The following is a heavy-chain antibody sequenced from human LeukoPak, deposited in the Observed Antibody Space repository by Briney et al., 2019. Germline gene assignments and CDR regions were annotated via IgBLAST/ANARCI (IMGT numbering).Heavy chain of an antibody. D-gene: IGHD6-25*01. Sequence: PSETLSLTCTVSGGSISSYYWSWIRQPPGKGLEWIGYIYYSGSTNYNPSPKSRVTISVDTSKNQFSLKLSSVTAADTAVYYCARDRIAASDYWGQGTLVTVSS. CDR3: ARDRIAASDY. V-gene: IGHV4-59*01. CDR2: IYYSGST. J-gene: IGHJ4*02. CDR1: GGSISSYY.